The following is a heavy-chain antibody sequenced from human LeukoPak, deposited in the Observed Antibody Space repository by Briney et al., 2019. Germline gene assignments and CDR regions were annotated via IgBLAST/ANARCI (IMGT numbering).Heavy chain of an antibody. Sequence: SETLSLTCAVYGGSFSGYYWSWIRQPPGKGLEWIGEINHSGSTNYNPSLKSRVTISVDTSKNQFSLKLSSVTAADTAVYYCARERRWLQSDYWGRGTLVTVSS. CDR2: INHSGST. CDR3: ARERRWLQSDY. J-gene: IGHJ4*02. V-gene: IGHV4-34*01. D-gene: IGHD5-24*01. CDR1: GGSFSGYY.